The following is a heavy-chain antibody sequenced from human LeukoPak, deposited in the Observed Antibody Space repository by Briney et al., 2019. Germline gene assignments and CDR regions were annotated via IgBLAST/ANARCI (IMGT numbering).Heavy chain of an antibody. J-gene: IGHJ4*02. Sequence: GGSLRLSCAASGFTVSSNYMSWVRQAPGKGLEWDSVIYSGGSTYYADSVRGRFTISRDISKNTLYLQMNSLRAEDTAVYYCARESAAAGTDYWGQGTLVTVSS. CDR1: GFTVSSNY. CDR2: IYSGGST. D-gene: IGHD6-13*01. V-gene: IGHV3-53*01. CDR3: ARESAAAGTDY.